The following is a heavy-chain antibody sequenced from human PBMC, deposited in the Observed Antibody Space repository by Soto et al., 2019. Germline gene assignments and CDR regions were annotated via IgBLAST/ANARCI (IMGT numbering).Heavy chain of an antibody. CDR3: ARVLSWASYYDFWSGYYNYYYYGMDV. D-gene: IGHD3-3*01. CDR1: GYTFTSYD. Sequence: EASVKVSCKASGYTFTSYDINWVRQATGQGLEWMGWMNLNSCNTGYAQKFQGRVTMTRNTSISTAYMELSSLRSEDTAVYYCARVLSWASYYDFWSGYYNYYYYGMDVWGQGTTVTVS. CDR2: MNLNSCNT. J-gene: IGHJ6*02. V-gene: IGHV1-8*01.